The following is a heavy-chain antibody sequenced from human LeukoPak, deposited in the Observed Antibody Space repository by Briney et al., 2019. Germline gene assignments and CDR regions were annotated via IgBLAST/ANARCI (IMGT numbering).Heavy chain of an antibody. CDR1: GGSISSYY. D-gene: IGHD6-13*01. CDR2: IYYSGST. CDR3: ARMGIAAAGTSSFFDY. V-gene: IGHV4-59*12. Sequence: SETLSLTCTVSGGSISSYYWSWIRQPPGKGLEWIGYIYYSGSTYYNPSLKSRVTISVDTSKNQFSLKLSSVTAADTAVYYCARMGIAAAGTSSFFDYWGQGTLVTVSS. J-gene: IGHJ4*02.